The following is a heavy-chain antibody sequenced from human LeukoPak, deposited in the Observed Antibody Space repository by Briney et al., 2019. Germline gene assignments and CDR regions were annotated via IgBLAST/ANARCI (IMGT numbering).Heavy chain of an antibody. Sequence: GGSLRLSCAASGFTFSSYWMSWVRQAPGKGLEWVANIKQDGSEKYYVDSVKGRFTISRDNAKNSLYLHMNSLRAEDTAVYYCSKSMVTEFDYWGQGTLVTVSS. V-gene: IGHV3-7*01. CDR2: IKQDGSEK. J-gene: IGHJ4*02. D-gene: IGHD5-18*01. CDR1: GFTFSSYW. CDR3: SKSMVTEFDY.